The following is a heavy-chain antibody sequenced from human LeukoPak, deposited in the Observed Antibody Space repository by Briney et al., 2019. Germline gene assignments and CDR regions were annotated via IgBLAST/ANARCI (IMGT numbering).Heavy chain of an antibody. CDR3: ARAGIAAAEGAFDI. CDR1: GGTFSSYA. Sequence: GASVKVSCKASGGTFSSYAISWVRQAPGQGLEWMGGIIPIFGTANYAQKFQGRVTITADESTSTAYMELSSLRSEDTAAYYCARAGIAAAEGAFDIRGQGTMVTVSS. D-gene: IGHD6-13*01. J-gene: IGHJ3*02. V-gene: IGHV1-69*13. CDR2: IIPIFGTA.